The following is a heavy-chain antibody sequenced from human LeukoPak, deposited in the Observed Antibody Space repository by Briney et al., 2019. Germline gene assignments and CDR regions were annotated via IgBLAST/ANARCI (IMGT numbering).Heavy chain of an antibody. Sequence: SVKVSCKASGGTFSSYAISWVRQAPGQGLEWMGRIIPILGIANYAQKFQGRVTITADTSTDTAYMELSSLRSEDTAVYYCATDLWWDTKQWLALPWGQGTLVTVSS. CDR3: ATDLWWDTKQWLALP. D-gene: IGHD6-19*01. CDR1: GGTFSSYA. CDR2: IIPILGIA. V-gene: IGHV1-69*04. J-gene: IGHJ5*02.